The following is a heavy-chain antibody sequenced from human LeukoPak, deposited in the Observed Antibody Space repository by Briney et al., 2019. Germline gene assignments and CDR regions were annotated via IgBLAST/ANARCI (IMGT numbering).Heavy chain of an antibody. J-gene: IGHJ3*02. CDR1: GGSISSSSYY. CDR3: ARAPGAFDI. Sequence: SETLSLTCTVSGGSISSSSYYWAWIRRHPEKGLEWIGYIYYTGGTHYNPSLKSRLTISVDTSENQFSLKMRSVTAADTAIYYCARAPGAFDIWGQGAMVTVSS. CDR2: IYYTGGT. V-gene: IGHV4-31*03.